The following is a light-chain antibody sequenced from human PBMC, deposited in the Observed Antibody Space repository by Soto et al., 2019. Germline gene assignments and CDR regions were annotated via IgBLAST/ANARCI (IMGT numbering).Light chain of an antibody. V-gene: IGKV1-39*01. CDR2: AAS. CDR1: QSISNY. Sequence: DIQMTQSPSSLSAFVGDRVTITCRASQSISNYLNWYQQKPGKAPKLLIYAASSLQSGVPSRFSGSGSGTDFTLTISSLQPEDFSTYYCQQSYSTPLTFGQRTKLEIK. J-gene: IGKJ2*01. CDR3: QQSYSTPLT.